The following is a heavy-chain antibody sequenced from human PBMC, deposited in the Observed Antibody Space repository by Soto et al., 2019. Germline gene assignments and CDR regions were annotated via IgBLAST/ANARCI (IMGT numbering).Heavy chain of an antibody. J-gene: IGHJ4*02. V-gene: IGHV3-30-3*01. CDR3: ARDPMGRYYGSGSYYFDY. CDR2: ISYAGSNK. Sequence: QVQLVEYGGGVVQPGRSLRLSCAASGFTFSSSARHWVRQAPGKGLEWVAVISYAGSNKYYAGSVKARFTSSRDNSKNTLYLQMNSLRAEDTAVYYCARDPMGRYYGSGSYYFDYWGQGTLVTVSS. CDR1: GFTFSSSA. D-gene: IGHD3-10*01.